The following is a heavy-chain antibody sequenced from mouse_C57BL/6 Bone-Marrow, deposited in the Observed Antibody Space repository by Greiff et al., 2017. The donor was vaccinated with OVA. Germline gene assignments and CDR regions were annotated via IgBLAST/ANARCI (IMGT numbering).Heavy chain of an antibody. CDR1: GYTFTDYE. D-gene: IGHD1-1*01. CDR3: TRDYGSRPFGY. V-gene: IGHV1-15*01. J-gene: IGHJ3*01. CDR2: IDPETGGT. Sequence: VQLQQSGAELVRPGASVTLSCKASGYTFTDYEMHWVKQSPVHGLEWIGAIDPETGGTAYNQKFKGKAILTADKSSSTAYMELRSLTSEDSAVYYCTRDYGSRPFGYWGQGTLVTVSA.